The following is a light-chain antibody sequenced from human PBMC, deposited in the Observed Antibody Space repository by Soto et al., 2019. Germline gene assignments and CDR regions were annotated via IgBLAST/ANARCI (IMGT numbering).Light chain of an antibody. CDR3: NSYTTSRTYV. CDR1: SSGIGGYNY. CDR2: EVN. Sequence: QSALTQPASVSGSPGRSITISCTGTSSGIGGYNYVSWYQQHPGKAPKLMIYEVNNRPSGVSDRFSGSKSGNTASLTISGLQAEDEADYYCNSYTTSRTYVFGNGTKVTVL. V-gene: IGLV2-14*01. J-gene: IGLJ1*01.